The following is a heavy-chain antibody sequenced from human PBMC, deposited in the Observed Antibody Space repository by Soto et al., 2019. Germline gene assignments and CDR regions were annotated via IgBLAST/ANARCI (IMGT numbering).Heavy chain of an antibody. D-gene: IGHD1-26*01. Sequence: QVQLMESGGGVVQPGRSLRLSCAASGFTFSRYAMHWVRQAPGKGLEWVAVMSDDGSSKYYSDSVKGRFTISRDNYKDTMFLKMNSLRTDDTAVYYCAKVGRVGATLDFDFWGQGTQVTVSS. CDR3: AKVGRVGATLDFDF. V-gene: IGHV3-30*18. J-gene: IGHJ4*02. CDR1: GFTFSRYA. CDR2: MSDDGSSK.